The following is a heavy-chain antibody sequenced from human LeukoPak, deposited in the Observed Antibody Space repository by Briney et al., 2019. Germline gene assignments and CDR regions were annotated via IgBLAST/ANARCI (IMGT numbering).Heavy chain of an antibody. D-gene: IGHD6-13*01. CDR1: GFTFSSYG. CDR3: AKGRIAAAKFDY. Sequence: GGSLRLSCAASGFTFSSYGMHWVRQAPGKGLEWVAVISYDGSNKYYADSVKGRFTISRDNSKNTLYLQMNSLRAEDTAVYYCAKGRIAAAKFDYWGQGTLVTVSS. V-gene: IGHV3-30*18. J-gene: IGHJ4*02. CDR2: ISYDGSNK.